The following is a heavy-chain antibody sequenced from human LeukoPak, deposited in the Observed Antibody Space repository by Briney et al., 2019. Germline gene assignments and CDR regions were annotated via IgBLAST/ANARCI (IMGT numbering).Heavy chain of an antibody. V-gene: IGHV4-38-2*02. J-gene: IGHJ4*02. CDR2: IYHSGIT. Sequence: SETLSLTCTVSGYSISSGYYWGWIRQPPGKGLEWIGNIYHSGITYYTPSLKSRVTISVDTSKNQFYLKLSSVTAADTAVYYCARAVGSFDWLPLFDFWGQGALVTVSS. CDR1: GYSISSGYY. D-gene: IGHD3-9*01. CDR3: ARAVGSFDWLPLFDF.